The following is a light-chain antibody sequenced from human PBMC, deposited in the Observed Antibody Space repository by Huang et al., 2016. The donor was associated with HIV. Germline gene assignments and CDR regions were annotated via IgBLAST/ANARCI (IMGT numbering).Light chain of an antibody. J-gene: IGKJ1*01. CDR2: WAS. CDR1: QSVLSPANNRNH. CDR3: QQYYSIPG. V-gene: IGKV4-1*01. Sequence: DIVMTQSPDSLAVSLGGRATITCVSSQSVLSPANNRNHLAWYPQKPRQPPKLRIYWASTRESGVPDRFRGSGSATDFTLTIDNLQAEDVALYFCQQYYSIPGFGQGTYVEV.